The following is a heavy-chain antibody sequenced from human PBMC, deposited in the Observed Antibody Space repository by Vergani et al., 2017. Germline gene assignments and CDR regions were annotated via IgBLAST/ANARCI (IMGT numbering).Heavy chain of an antibody. CDR1: GGTFSSYA. CDR2: IIPYTGHT. V-gene: IGHV1-69*14. J-gene: IGHJ3*01. Sequence: QVQLVQSGAEVKKPGSSVKVSCKASGGTFSSYAISWVRQAPGQGLEWMGGIIPYTGHTIYAQKFQDRVTMTADTSTNTAYMELRSLRSDDTAVYFCARVAPSNSEVTPTAFDVWGQGTMVTVSS. CDR3: ARVAPSNSEVTPTAFDV. D-gene: IGHD1-1*01.